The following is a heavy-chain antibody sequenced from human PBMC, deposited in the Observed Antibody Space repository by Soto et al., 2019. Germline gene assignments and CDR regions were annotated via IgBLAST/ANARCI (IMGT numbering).Heavy chain of an antibody. D-gene: IGHD6-19*01. V-gene: IGHV1-46*01. CDR1: GYSFTSYY. CDR3: ARDLAVAEDAFDI. Sequence: ASVKVSCKASGYSFTSYYMHWVRQAPGQGLEWMGIINPSGGSTSYAQKFQGRVTMTRDTSTSTVYMELSSLRSEDTAVYYCARDLAVAEDAFDIWGQGTMVTVSS. CDR2: INPSGGST. J-gene: IGHJ3*02.